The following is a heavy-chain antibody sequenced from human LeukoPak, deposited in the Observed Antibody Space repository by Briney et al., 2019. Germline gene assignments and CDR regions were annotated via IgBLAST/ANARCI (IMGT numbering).Heavy chain of an antibody. J-gene: IGHJ6*03. D-gene: IGHD6-6*01. Sequence: ASVKVSCKASGYTFTGYYMHWVRQAPGQGLEWMGWINPNSGGTNYAQKFQGRVTMTRDTSISTAYMELSRLRSDDTAVYYCARDRAARPYYYYYMDVWGKRTTVTVSS. CDR3: ARDRAARPYYYYYMDV. CDR1: GYTFTGYY. V-gene: IGHV1-2*02. CDR2: INPNSGGT.